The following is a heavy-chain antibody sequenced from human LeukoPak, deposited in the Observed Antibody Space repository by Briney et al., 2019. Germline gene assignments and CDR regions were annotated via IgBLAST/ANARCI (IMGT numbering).Heavy chain of an antibody. CDR3: ARVAGGIDY. J-gene: IGHJ4*02. D-gene: IGHD1-14*01. V-gene: IGHV7-4-1*02. Sequence: ASVKVSCKASVYTFTTSSINWVRQAPGQGLEWMGWINTNTGNPTYAQGFTGRFVFSLDTSVSTAYLQISSLKAEDTAVSYCARVAGGIDYWGQGTLVTVSS. CDR1: VYTFTTSS. CDR2: INTNTGNP.